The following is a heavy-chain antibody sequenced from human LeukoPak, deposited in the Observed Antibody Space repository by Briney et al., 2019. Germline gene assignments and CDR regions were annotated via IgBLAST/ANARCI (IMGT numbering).Heavy chain of an antibody. CDR2: ISGSGGST. J-gene: IGHJ4*02. D-gene: IGHD6-19*01. Sequence: PGGSLRLSCAASGFTFSSYAMSWVRQAPGKGLEWVSAISGSGGSTYYADSVKGWFTISRDNSKNTLYPQMNSLRAEDTAVYYCAKGPQWLGPFDYWGQGTLVTVSS. V-gene: IGHV3-23*01. CDR3: AKGPQWLGPFDY. CDR1: GFTFSSYA.